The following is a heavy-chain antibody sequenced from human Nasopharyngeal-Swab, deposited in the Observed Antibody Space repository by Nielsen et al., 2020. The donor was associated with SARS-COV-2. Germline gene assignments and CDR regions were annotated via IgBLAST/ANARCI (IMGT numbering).Heavy chain of an antibody. J-gene: IGHJ5*02. CDR3: ARERYSSSSYWFDP. CDR2: IIPILGIA. D-gene: IGHD6-6*01. Sequence: SVKVSCKASGGTFSSYAISWVRQAPGQGLEWMGRIIPILGIANYAQKFQGRVTITADKSTSTAYMELSSLRSEDTAVYYCARERYSSSSYWFDPWGQGTLVTVSS. V-gene: IGHV1-69*04. CDR1: GGTFSSYA.